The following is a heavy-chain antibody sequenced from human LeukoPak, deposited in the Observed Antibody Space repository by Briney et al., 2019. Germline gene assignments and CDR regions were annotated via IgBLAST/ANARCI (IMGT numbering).Heavy chain of an antibody. J-gene: IGHJ4*02. Sequence: GGSLRLSCAASGFTFSSYAMSWVRQAPRKGLEWVSAISGSGGSTYYADSVKGRFTISRDNAKNSLYLQMNSLRAEDTAVYYCARGPNIYDFWSGYLDYWGQGTLVTVSS. V-gene: IGHV3-23*01. D-gene: IGHD3-3*01. CDR3: ARGPNIYDFWSGYLDY. CDR1: GFTFSSYA. CDR2: ISGSGGST.